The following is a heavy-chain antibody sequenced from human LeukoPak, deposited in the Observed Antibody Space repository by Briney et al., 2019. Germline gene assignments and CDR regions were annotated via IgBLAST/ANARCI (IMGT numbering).Heavy chain of an antibody. CDR1: GGTFSSYA. V-gene: IGHV1-69*01. Sequence: SVKVSCKASGGTFSSYAISWVRQAPGQGLEWMGGIIPIFGTANYAQKFQGRVTITADESTSTDYMELSSLRSEDTAVYYCARGLKNSSGWKGENYYMDVWGKGTTVTVSS. D-gene: IGHD6-19*01. CDR2: IIPIFGTA. J-gene: IGHJ6*03. CDR3: ARGLKNSSGWKGENYYMDV.